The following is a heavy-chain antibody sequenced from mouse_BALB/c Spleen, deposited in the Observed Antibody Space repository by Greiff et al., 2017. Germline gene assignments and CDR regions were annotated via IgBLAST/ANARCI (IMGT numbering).Heavy chain of an antibody. V-gene: IGHV1S56*01. CDR2: IYPGNVNT. Sequence: VQLVESGPELVKPGASVRISCKASGYTFTSYYIHWVKQRPGQGLEWIGWIYPGNVNTKYNEKFKGKATLTADKSSSTAYMQLSSLTSEDSAVYFCAGGGGNWDVAMDYWGQGTSVTVSS. J-gene: IGHJ4*01. CDR1: GYTFTSYY. CDR3: AGGGGNWDVAMDY. D-gene: IGHD4-1*01.